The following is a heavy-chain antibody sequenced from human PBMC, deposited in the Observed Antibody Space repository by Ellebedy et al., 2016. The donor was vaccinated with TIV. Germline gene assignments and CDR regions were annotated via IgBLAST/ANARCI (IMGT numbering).Heavy chain of an antibody. D-gene: IGHD4-23*01. CDR2: ITESGGNT. CDR1: GLTFSSHA. Sequence: PGGSLRLSCAASGLTFSSHAMSWVRQAPGKGLEWVSSITESGGNTYYADNSKDTLFLQMNSLRAEDTAIYFCARDPVGVGPAFDVWGQGTMVTVSS. CDR3: ARDPVGVGPAFDV. V-gene: IGHV3-23*01. J-gene: IGHJ3*01.